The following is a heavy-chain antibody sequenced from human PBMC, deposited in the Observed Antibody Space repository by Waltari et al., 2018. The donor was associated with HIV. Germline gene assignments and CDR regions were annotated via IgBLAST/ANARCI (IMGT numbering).Heavy chain of an antibody. CDR2: IKEDGSER. V-gene: IGHV3-7*01. CDR1: GFTFSRSW. Sequence: EVQLVESGGGSVQPGGSLRLSCTVSGFTFSRSWMPWVRQAPGRGLEWVANIKEDGSERSYVESVKGRFIISRDNAKNSLFLQMYGLGAEDTGVYYCARLQWATQNLDFWGQGTLVTVSS. CDR3: ARLQWATQNLDF. J-gene: IGHJ4*02. D-gene: IGHD6-19*01.